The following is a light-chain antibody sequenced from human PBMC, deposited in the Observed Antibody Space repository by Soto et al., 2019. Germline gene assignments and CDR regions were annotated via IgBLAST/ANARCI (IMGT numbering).Light chain of an antibody. CDR2: AAS. Sequence: DIQMTQSPSSLSASVGDRVTITCRASQSISSYLNWYQQKPGKAPNLLIYAASSLQSGVPSRFSGSGSVTDFTLTISSLQPEDFATYYCQQSYSSSWTFGQGTTVEIK. CDR3: QQSYSSSWT. J-gene: IGKJ1*01. CDR1: QSISSY. V-gene: IGKV1-39*01.